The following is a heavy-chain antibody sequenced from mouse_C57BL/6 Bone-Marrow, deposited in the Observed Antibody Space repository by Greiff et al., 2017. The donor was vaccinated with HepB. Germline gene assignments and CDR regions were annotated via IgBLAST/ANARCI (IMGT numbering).Heavy chain of an antibody. CDR1: GFTFSSYA. V-gene: IGHV5-4*01. CDR2: ISDGGSYT. Sequence: EVMLVESGGGLVKPGGSLKLSCAASGFTFSSYAMSWVRQTPEKRLEWVATISDGGSYTYYPDNVKGRFTISRDNAKNNLYLQMSHLKSEDTAMYYCAREGFFFAWFAYWGQGTLVTVSA. CDR3: AREGFFFAWFAY. J-gene: IGHJ3*01.